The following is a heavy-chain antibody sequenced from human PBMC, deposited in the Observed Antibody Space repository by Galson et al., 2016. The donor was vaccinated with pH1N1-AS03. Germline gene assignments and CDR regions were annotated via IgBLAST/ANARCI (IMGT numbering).Heavy chain of an antibody. V-gene: IGHV3-30*03. CDR1: GFTFRSYG. Sequence: SLRLSCAASGFTFRSYGMHWVRQTPGKGLQWVAVISYDESKKLYADSVRGRSTISRDNSKNTLYLQMNRLRPEDTAVYFCARSQSFYVDYFDNWGQGTLVIVSS. J-gene: IGHJ4*02. CDR3: ARSQSFYVDYFDN. CDR2: ISYDESKK. D-gene: IGHD3-10*02.